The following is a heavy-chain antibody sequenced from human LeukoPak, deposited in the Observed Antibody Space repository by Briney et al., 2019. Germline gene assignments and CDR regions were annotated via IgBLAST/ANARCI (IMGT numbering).Heavy chain of an antibody. CDR2: ISAYNGNR. V-gene: IGHV1-18*01. Sequence: ASVKVSCKASGYTFTSYAISWVRQAPGQGLEWMGWISAYNGNRNYAQKLQGRVTMTTDTSTSTAYTELRSLRSDDTAVYYCARDSSAMVPNYSDYWGQGTLVTVSS. J-gene: IGHJ4*02. CDR1: GYTFTSYA. D-gene: IGHD5-18*01. CDR3: ARDSSAMVPNYSDY.